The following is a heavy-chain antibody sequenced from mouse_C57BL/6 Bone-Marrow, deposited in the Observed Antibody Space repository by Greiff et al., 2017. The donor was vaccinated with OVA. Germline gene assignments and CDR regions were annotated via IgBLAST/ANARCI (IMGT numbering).Heavy chain of an antibody. CDR3: ARWDYGSSYVDFDV. D-gene: IGHD1-1*01. V-gene: IGHV1-50*01. CDR2: IDPSDSYT. J-gene: IGHJ1*03. CDR1: GYTFTSYW. Sequence: QVQLQQPGAELVKPGASVKLSCKASGYTFTSYWMQWVNQRPGQGLEWIGEIDPSDSYTNYNQKFKGKATLTVDTSSSTAYMQLSSLTSEDSAVYYCARWDYGSSYVDFDVWGTGTTVTVSS.